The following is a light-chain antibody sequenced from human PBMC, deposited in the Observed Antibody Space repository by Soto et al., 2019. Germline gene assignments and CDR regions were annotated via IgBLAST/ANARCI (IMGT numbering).Light chain of an antibody. CDR2: AXS. V-gene: IGKV1-27*01. CDR3: QKYNSAPLT. CDR1: HGITNY. Sequence: DIQMTQSPSSLPSSVGDRVTITXRASHGITNYLAWYQQRPGXVPKXXXYAXSTLQSGGPSRFSGSGSATDFTLTISSLQPEDVANYYCQKYNSAPLTFGGGTKVDIK. J-gene: IGKJ4*01.